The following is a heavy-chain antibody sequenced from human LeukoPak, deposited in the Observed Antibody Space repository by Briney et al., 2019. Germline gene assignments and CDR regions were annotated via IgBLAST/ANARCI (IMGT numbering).Heavy chain of an antibody. J-gene: IGHJ4*02. Sequence: PGGSQRLSCAASGFTVSSNYMSWVRQAPGKGLEWVSVIYSGGSTYYADSVKGRFTISRDNSKNTLYLQMNSLRVEDTAVYYCARDLCSAGSCYPDNWGQGTLVTVSS. CDR3: ARDLCSAGSCYPDN. V-gene: IGHV3-66*01. CDR1: GFTVSSNY. CDR2: IYSGGST. D-gene: IGHD2-15*01.